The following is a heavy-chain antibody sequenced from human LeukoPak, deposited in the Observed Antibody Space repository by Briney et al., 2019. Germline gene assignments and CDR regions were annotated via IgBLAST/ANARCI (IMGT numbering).Heavy chain of an antibody. CDR2: FIPILGIT. CDR3: ARSVGFGEPRAFDI. CDR1: GGTFNSYA. J-gene: IGHJ3*02. V-gene: IGHV1-69*04. D-gene: IGHD3-10*01. Sequence: ASVKVSCMASGGTFNSYAINWVRQAPGQGLEWMGRFIPILGITNYAQKFQGRVTITADKSTRTAYMELSSLRSEDTAVYYCARSVGFGEPRAFDIWGQGTMVTVSS.